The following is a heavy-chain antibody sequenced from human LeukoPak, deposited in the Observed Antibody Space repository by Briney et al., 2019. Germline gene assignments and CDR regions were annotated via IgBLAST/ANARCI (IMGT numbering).Heavy chain of an antibody. D-gene: IGHD5-18*01. CDR1: RGSFIDYY. CDR2: INHSGST. J-gene: IGHJ4*02. CDR3: ARLSGIRGYSYGY. V-gene: IGHV4-34*01. Sequence: SETLSLTCAVYRGSFIDYYWSWIRQPPGKGLEWIGEINHSGSTNYNPSLKSRVTISVDTSKKQFSLNLSSVTAADTAVYYCARLSGIRGYSYGYWGQGTLVTVSS.